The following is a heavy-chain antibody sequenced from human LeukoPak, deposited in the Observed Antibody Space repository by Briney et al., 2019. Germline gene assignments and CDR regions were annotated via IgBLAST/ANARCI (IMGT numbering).Heavy chain of an antibody. D-gene: IGHD3-16*01. V-gene: IGHV3-23*01. J-gene: IGHJ6*03. CDR2: ISGSGGST. CDR1: GFTFSSYA. Sequence: PGGSLRLSCAASGFTFSSYAMSWVRQAPGKGLEWVSAISGSGGSTYYAVSVKGRFTISRDNSKNTLYLQMNSLRAEDTAVYYCAKGLRTGVGPYMGYHYYMDVWGKGATVTVSS. CDR3: AKGLRTGVGPYMGYHYYMDV.